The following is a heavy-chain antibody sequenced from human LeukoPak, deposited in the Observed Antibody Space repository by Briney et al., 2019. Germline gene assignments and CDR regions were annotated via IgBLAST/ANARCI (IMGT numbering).Heavy chain of an antibody. D-gene: IGHD2-15*01. V-gene: IGHV1-18*01. Sequence: ASVKVSCKASGYTFTSYGISWVRQAPGQGLEWMGWISAYNGNTNYAQKLQGGVTMTTDTSTSTAYMELRSLRSDDTAVYYCARDLEDIVVVVAAQGYWGQGTLVTVSS. CDR3: ARDLEDIVVVVAAQGY. J-gene: IGHJ4*02. CDR1: GYTFTSYG. CDR2: ISAYNGNT.